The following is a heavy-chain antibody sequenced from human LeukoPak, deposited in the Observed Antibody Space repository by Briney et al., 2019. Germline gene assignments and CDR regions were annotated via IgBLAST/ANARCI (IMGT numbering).Heavy chain of an antibody. CDR2: ISSNGGST. Sequence: PGGSLRLPCAASGFTFSSYAMHWVRQAPGKGLEYVSAISSNGGSTYYANSVKGRFTISRDNSKNTLYLQMGSLRAEDMAVYYCARSPYGSNFDYWGQGTLVTVSS. V-gene: IGHV3-64*01. CDR1: GFTFSSYA. CDR3: ARSPYGSNFDY. J-gene: IGHJ4*02. D-gene: IGHD3-10*01.